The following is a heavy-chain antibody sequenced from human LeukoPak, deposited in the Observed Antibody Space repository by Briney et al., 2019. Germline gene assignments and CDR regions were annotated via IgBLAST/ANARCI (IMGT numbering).Heavy chain of an antibody. CDR2: IRYDGSNK. CDR1: GFTFSSYG. J-gene: IGHJ4*02. Sequence: PGGSLSLSCAASGFTFSSYGMHWVRQAPGKGLEWVAFIRYDGSNKYYADSVKGRFTISRDNSKNTLYLQMNSLRAEDTAVYYCAKRYYGSGRHSFDYWGQGTPVTVSS. D-gene: IGHD3-10*01. CDR3: AKRYYGSGRHSFDY. V-gene: IGHV3-30*02.